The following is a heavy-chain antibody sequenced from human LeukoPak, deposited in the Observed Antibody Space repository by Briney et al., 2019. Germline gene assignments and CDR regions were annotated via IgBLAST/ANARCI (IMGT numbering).Heavy chain of an antibody. V-gene: IGHV4-59*01. CDR1: GGSFSDYY. D-gene: IGHD3-16*01. J-gene: IGHJ4*02. CDR2: IYFSGST. Sequence: SQTLSLTCAVYGGSFSDYYWNWIRQPPGKGLEWVGYIYFSGSTNYNPSLKSRVTISVDTSKTQLSLKLSSVTAADTAVYYCARGGGYFNYWGQGTLVTVSS. CDR3: ARGGGYFNY.